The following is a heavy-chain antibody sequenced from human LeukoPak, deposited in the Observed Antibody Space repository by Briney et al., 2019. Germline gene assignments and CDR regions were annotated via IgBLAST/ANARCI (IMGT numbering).Heavy chain of an antibody. D-gene: IGHD2-15*01. CDR1: GFTFSNYA. J-gene: IGHJ4*02. CDR2: ISGSGGST. CDR3: AKAEVSVGTCYSSTGY. V-gene: IGHV3-23*01. Sequence: PGGSLRFSCAASGFTFSNYAMSWVRQTPGKGLEWVSVISGSGGSTHYADSVKGRFSISRDNSKNTLYLQMNSLRAEDTAVYYCAKAEVSVGTCYSSTGYWGQGTLVTVSS.